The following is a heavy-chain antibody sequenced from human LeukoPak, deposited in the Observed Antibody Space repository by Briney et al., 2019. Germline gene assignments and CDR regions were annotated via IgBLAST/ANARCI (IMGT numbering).Heavy chain of an antibody. CDR1: GGSISSYY. V-gene: IGHV4-59*08. CDR2: IYYSGST. D-gene: IGHD2-2*01. CDR3: ARYGYCSSTSCYDDAFDI. J-gene: IGHJ3*02. Sequence: SETLSLTCTVSGGSISSYYWSWIRQPPGKGLEWIGYIYYSGSTNYNPSLKSRVTISVDTSKNQFSLKLSSVTAADTAVYYCARYGYCSSTSCYDDAFDIWGQGTMVTVSS.